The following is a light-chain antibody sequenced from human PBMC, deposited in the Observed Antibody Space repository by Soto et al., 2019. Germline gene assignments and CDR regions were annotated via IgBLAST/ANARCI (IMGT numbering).Light chain of an antibody. CDR1: QSISSW. CDR2: DAS. Sequence: DIQMTQSPSTLSASVGDRVTITCRASQSISSWLAWYQQKPGKAPKLLIYDASSLESGVPSRFSGSGSGTDFTLTISSLQPDYFATYYCQQYNSYPWTFGQGTKVEIK. V-gene: IGKV1-5*01. J-gene: IGKJ1*01. CDR3: QQYNSYPWT.